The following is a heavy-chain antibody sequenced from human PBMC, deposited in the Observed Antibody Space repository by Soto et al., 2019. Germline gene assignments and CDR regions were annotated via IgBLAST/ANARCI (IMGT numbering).Heavy chain of an antibody. CDR3: ARVRTPQAVVVVPAAIYWFDP. Sequence: ASVKVSCKASGYTFTIYYMHWVRQAPGQGLEWMGIINPSGGSTSYAQKFQGRVTMTRDTSTSTVYMELSSLRSEDTAVYYCARVRTPQAVVVVPAAIYWFDPWGQGTLVTSPQ. V-gene: IGHV1-46*01. CDR2: INPSGGST. J-gene: IGHJ5*02. CDR1: GYTFTIYY. D-gene: IGHD2-2*01.